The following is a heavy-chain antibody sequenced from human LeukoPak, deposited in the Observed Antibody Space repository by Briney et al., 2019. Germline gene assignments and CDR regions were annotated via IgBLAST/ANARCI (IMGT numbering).Heavy chain of an antibody. CDR3: ARDNSLRDTAWWVDP. V-gene: IGHV1-8*02. J-gene: IGHJ5*02. CDR2: MNPNSGNT. D-gene: IGHD5-24*01. Sequence: ASVKVSCKASGHTFTSYDINWVRQAPGQGLEWMGWMNPNSGNTAYAQKFQGRVTMTRNTSISTAYMELSSLRSEDTAVYYCARDNSLRDTAWWVDPWGQGTLVTVSS. CDR1: GHTFTSYD.